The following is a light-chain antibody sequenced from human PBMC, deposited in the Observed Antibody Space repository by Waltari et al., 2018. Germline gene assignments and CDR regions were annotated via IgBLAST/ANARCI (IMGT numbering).Light chain of an antibody. V-gene: IGKV3-20*01. Sequence: EIVLTQSPVTASLSPGERVTLSCRASQTVGSSRLAWYQQQPGQGPRLVIYRASRMATGFPDRFSGSGSGTEFSLTISRLEPEDFAVYYCQQHGTLPATFGQGTKVEIK. CDR1: QTVGSSR. CDR3: QQHGTLPAT. J-gene: IGKJ1*01. CDR2: RAS.